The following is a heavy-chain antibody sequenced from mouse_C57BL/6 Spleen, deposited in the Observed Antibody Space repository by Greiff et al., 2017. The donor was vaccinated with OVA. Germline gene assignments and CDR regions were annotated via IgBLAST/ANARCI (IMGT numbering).Heavy chain of an antibody. Sequence: QVQLQQPGAELVMPGASVKLSCKASGYTFTSYWMHWVKQRPGQGLEWIGEIDPSDSYTNYNQKFKGKSTLTVDKSSSTAYMQLSSLTSEDSAVYYCARPGTMGYFDYWGQGTTLIVSS. CDR2: IDPSDSYT. CDR1: GYTFTSYW. CDR3: ARPGTMGYFDY. J-gene: IGHJ2*01. V-gene: IGHV1-69*01. D-gene: IGHD4-1*01.